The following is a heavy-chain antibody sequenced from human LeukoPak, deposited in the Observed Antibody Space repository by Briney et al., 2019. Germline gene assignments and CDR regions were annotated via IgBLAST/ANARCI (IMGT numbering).Heavy chain of an antibody. CDR3: ARIMGIAAAPNWFDP. CDR2: INTDGSST. V-gene: IGHV3-74*01. Sequence: GGSLRLSCAASGFTSSSYWMHWVRQAPGKGLVWVSRINTDGSSTSYADSVKGRFTISRDNAKNTLYLQMNSLRAEDTAVYYCARIMGIAAAPNWFDPWGQGTLVTVSS. J-gene: IGHJ5*02. D-gene: IGHD6-13*01. CDR1: GFTSSSYW.